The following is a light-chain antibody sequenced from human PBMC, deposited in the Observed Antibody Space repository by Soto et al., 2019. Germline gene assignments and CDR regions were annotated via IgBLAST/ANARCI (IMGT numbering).Light chain of an antibody. CDR2: DAS. J-gene: IGKJ2*01. CDR3: QQYDSSSPT. CDR1: QNISVW. Sequence: DIQMTKSPSTLSASVGDGVTITCRASQNISVWLAWYQQRPGKAPQFLIYDASNLETGVSSRFSGSGSGTEFTINIRILQPDDLATYYCQQYDSSSPTFGQGTKLEIK. V-gene: IGKV1-5*01.